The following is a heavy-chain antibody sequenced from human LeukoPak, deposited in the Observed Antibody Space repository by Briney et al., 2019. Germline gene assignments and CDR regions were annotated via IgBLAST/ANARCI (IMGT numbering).Heavy chain of an antibody. V-gene: IGHV3-23*01. D-gene: IGHD2-2*01. CDR1: GFTFSSYA. CDR3: AILPPGYCSSTSCYGMDV. Sequence: PGGSLRLSCAASGFTFSSYAMSWVRPAPGKGLEWVSAISGSGGSTYYADSVKGRFTISRDNSKNTLYLQMNSLRAEDTAVYYCAILPPGYCSSTSCYGMDVWGQGTTVTVSS. CDR2: ISGSGGST. J-gene: IGHJ6*02.